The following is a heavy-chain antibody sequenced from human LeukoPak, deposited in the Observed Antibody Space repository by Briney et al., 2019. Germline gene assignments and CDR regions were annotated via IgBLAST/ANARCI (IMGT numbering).Heavy chain of an antibody. CDR2: ISYDGSNK. V-gene: IGHV3-30-3*01. J-gene: IGHJ4*02. Sequence: PGGSLRLSCAASGFTFSSYAMHWVRQAPGKGLEWVAVISYDGSNKYYADSVKGRFTISRDNSKNMLYLQMNSLRAEDTAVYYCARDLYSGSYYDYWGQGTLVTVSS. CDR1: GFTFSSYA. D-gene: IGHD1-26*01. CDR3: ARDLYSGSYYDY.